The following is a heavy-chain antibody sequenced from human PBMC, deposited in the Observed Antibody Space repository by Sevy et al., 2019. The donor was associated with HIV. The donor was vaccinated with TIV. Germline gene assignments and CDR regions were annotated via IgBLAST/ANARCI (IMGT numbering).Heavy chain of an antibody. J-gene: IGHJ6*02. Sequence: ASVKVSCKASGYTFTSYGISWVRQAPGQGLEWMGWISAYNGNTNYAQKLQGRVTMTTDTSTSTAYMELRSLRSDDTAVYYCARPTGYDSIWGSSRDYYGMDVWGQGTTVTVSS. CDR3: ARPTGYDSIWGSSRDYYGMDV. D-gene: IGHD3-16*01. CDR1: GYTFTSYG. CDR2: ISAYNGNT. V-gene: IGHV1-18*01.